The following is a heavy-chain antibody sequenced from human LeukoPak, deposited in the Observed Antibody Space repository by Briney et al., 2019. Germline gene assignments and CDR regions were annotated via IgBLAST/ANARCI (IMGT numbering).Heavy chain of an antibody. V-gene: IGHV3-33*01. CDR3: ARDHFYDSSGPNAFDI. CDR1: GFTFSSYG. D-gene: IGHD3-22*01. Sequence: GGSLRLSCAASGFTFSSYGMHWVRQAPGKGLEWVAVIWYDGSNKYYADSVKGRFTISRDNSKNTLYLQMNSLRAEDTAVYYCARDHFYDSSGPNAFDIWGQGTMVTVSS. CDR2: IWYDGSNK. J-gene: IGHJ3*02.